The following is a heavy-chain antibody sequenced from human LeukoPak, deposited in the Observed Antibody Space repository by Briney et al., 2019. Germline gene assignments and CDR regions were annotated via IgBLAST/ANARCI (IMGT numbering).Heavy chain of an antibody. Sequence: PGGSLRLSCAASGFTFSSYAMSWVRQAPGKGLEWVSAISGSGGSTYYADSVKGRFTISRDNSKNTLYLQMNSLRAEDTAVYYCAKDHSSSSLPVFSYYFDYWGQGTLVIVSS. CDR1: GFTFSSYA. D-gene: IGHD6-6*01. V-gene: IGHV3-23*01. J-gene: IGHJ4*02. CDR3: AKDHSSSSLPVFSYYFDY. CDR2: ISGSGGST.